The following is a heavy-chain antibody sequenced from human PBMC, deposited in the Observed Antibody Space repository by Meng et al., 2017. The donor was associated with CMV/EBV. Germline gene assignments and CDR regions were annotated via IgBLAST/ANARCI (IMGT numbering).Heavy chain of an antibody. D-gene: IGHD2-2*03. Sequence: SVKVSCKASGYTFTSYGISWVRQAPGQGLEWMGWINVHDNYRNYAQKFQGRVTLTTDTSTTTAYLELETLRSDDTAVYYCARDMDYGMDIWGQGTTVTVSS. CDR3: ARDMDYGMDI. J-gene: IGHJ6*02. CDR2: INVHDNYR. CDR1: GYTFTSYG. V-gene: IGHV1-18*01.